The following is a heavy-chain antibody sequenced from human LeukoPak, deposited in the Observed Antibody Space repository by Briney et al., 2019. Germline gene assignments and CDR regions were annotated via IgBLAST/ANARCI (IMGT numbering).Heavy chain of an antibody. J-gene: IGHJ6*03. CDR1: GFTFSSYA. CDR3: AKGPRDSSGWSPQLEYYYMDV. D-gene: IGHD6-19*01. Sequence: GGSLRLSSAASGFTFSSYAMSWVRQAPGKGLEWVSAISSSGGSTYYADSVKGRFTISRDNSKNTLYLQMNSLRAEDTALYYCAKGPRDSSGWSPQLEYYYMDVWGKGTTVTISS. V-gene: IGHV3-23*01. CDR2: ISSSGGST.